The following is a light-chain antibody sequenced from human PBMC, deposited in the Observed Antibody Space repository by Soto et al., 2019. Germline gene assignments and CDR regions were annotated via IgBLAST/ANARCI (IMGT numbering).Light chain of an antibody. CDR3: QQVNGYPHT. CDR2: AAS. CDR1: RGIYSH. Sequence: DVQLTQSPSFLSASVGDRVTITCRARRGIYSHLAWYQQIPGKGPRLLIYAASTLQSGVPSRFSGSGFGTEFTLAISALQPEDFATYYCQQVNGYPHTFGQGTKLEIK. J-gene: IGKJ2*01. V-gene: IGKV1-9*01.